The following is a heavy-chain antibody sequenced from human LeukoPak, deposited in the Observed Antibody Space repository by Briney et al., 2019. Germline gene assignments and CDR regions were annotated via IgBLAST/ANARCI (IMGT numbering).Heavy chain of an antibody. D-gene: IGHD4/OR15-4a*01. CDR3: ARDPNTNWFDP. CDR2: IYASGST. CDR1: GGSISSYY. J-gene: IGHJ5*02. Sequence: SETLSLTCTVSGGSISSYYWSWVRQPAGKGLEWIGRIYASGSTNYNPSLKSRVTMSVDTSKNQFSLKLSSVTAADTAMYYCARDPNTNWFDPWGQASLVTVSS. V-gene: IGHV4-4*07.